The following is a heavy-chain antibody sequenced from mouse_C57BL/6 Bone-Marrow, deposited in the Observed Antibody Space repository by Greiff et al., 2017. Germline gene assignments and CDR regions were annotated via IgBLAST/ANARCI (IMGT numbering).Heavy chain of an antibody. D-gene: IGHD2-4*01. J-gene: IGHJ3*01. CDR2: ISDGGSYT. CDR1: GFTFSSYA. Sequence: EVKVVESGGGLVKPGGSLKLSCAASGFTFSSYAMSWVRQTPEKRLEWVATISDGGSYTYYPDNVKGRFTISRDNAKNNLYLQMSHLKSEDTAMYYCARDRIYYDHDGGFAYWGQGTLVTVSA. CDR3: ARDRIYYDHDGGFAY. V-gene: IGHV5-4*01.